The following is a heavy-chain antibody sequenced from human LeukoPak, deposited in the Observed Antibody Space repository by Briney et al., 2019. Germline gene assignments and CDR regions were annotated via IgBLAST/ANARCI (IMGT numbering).Heavy chain of an antibody. CDR2: VYTSGST. CDR3: AKSPSSRGGYNWFDP. CDR1: GGSISGYY. V-gene: IGHV4-4*07. Sequence: SETLSLTCTVSGGSISGYYWSWIRQPAGKGLEWIGRVYTSGSTIYNPSLKSRVTMSIDTSKNQFSLNLSSVTAADTAVYYCAKSPSSRGGYNWFDPWGQGTLVTVSS. D-gene: IGHD3-16*01. J-gene: IGHJ5*02.